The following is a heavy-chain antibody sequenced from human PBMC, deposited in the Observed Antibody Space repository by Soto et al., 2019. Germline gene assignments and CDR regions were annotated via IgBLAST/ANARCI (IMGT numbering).Heavy chain of an antibody. CDR2: IYPGDSDT. V-gene: IGHV5-51*01. Sequence: GESLKISCKGSGYSFTSYWIGWVRQMPGKGLEWMGIIYPGDSDTRYSPSFQGQVTISADKSISTAYLQWSSLKASDTAMYYCARAKTYDFWSGWPCMDVWGQGTTVTVSS. CDR1: GYSFTSYW. CDR3: ARAKTYDFWSGWPCMDV. J-gene: IGHJ6*02. D-gene: IGHD3-3*01.